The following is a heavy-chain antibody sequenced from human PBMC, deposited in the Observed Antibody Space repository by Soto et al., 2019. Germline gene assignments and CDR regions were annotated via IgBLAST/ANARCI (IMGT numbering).Heavy chain of an antibody. D-gene: IGHD1-1*01. V-gene: IGHV3-30-3*01. CDR1: GFNFSSYA. CDR2: ISYDGSNK. CDR3: ARDRYFGTGTSDGSYFDY. Sequence: GGSLRLSCAASGFNFSSYAMHWVCQAPGKGLEWVAVISYDGSNKYYADSVKGRFTISRDNSNNTLYLQMNSLRAEDTAVYYCARDRYFGTGTSDGSYFDYWGQGTLVTVSS. J-gene: IGHJ4*02.